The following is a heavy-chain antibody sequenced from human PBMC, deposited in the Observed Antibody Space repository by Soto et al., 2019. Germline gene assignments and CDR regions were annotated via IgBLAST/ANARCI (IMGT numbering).Heavy chain of an antibody. CDR1: GGSTSNGDYS. CDR3: ARSVFP. CDR2: IYHSGST. V-gene: IGHV4-30-2*05. Sequence: SEPRSRTYAGSGGSTSNGDYSWSWIRQPPGKGLEWIGYIYHSGSTYYNPSLKSRVTISVDTSKNQFSLKLSSVTAADTAVYYCARSVFPWGQGTLVTVS. J-gene: IGHJ5*02.